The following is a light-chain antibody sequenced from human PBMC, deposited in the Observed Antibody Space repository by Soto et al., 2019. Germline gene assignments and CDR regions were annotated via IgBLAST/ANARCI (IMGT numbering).Light chain of an antibody. J-gene: IGLJ3*02. Sequence: QLVLTQSPSASASLGASVKLTCTLSSGHSSYAIAWHQQQPEKGPRYLMKLNSDGSHNKGDGIPDRFSGSSSGAERYLTISSLQYEDEADYYCQTLGTGIQVFGGGTKVTVL. CDR1: SGHSSYA. CDR2: LNSDGSH. CDR3: QTLGTGIQV. V-gene: IGLV4-69*01.